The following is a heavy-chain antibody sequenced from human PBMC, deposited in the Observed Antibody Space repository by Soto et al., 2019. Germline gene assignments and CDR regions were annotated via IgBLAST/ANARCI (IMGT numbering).Heavy chain of an antibody. J-gene: IGHJ4*02. CDR1: GASISSGDYY. Sequence: QVQLQESGPGLVKPSQTLSLTCTVSGASISSGDYYWTWIRQPPGKGLEWIGSIYYTGNTYYNPSLKSRVTISVDTSNNQFSLKLSSVTAADTAVYYCARASYESSTYYLEYWGQGTLVTVSS. D-gene: IGHD3-22*01. CDR2: IYYTGNT. CDR3: ARASYESSTYYLEY. V-gene: IGHV4-30-4*01.